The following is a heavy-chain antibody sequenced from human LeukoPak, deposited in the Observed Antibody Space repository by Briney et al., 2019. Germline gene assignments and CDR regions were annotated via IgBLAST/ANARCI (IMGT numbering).Heavy chain of an antibody. CDR1: GFTFSSYE. V-gene: IGHV3-48*03. CDR2: ISSSGSTI. CDR3: ARGPHPDCSGGSCYSWYWFDP. D-gene: IGHD2-15*01. J-gene: IGHJ5*02. Sequence: PGGSLRLSCAASGFTFSSYEMNWVRQAPGKGLERVSYISSSGSTIYYADSVKGRFTISRDNAKNSLYLQMNSLRAEDTAVYYRARGPHPDCSGGSCYSWYWFDPWGQGTLVTVSS.